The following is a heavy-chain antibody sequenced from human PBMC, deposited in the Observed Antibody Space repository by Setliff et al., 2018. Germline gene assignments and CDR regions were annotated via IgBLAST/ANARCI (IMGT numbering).Heavy chain of an antibody. CDR2: LYPGDSDT. J-gene: IGHJ5*02. V-gene: IGHV5-51*01. CDR1: GYSFTSYW. CDR3: ARRRNSSGWGFNWFDP. Sequence: GESLKISCKGSGYSFTSYWIGWVRQMPGKGLEWMGILYPGDSDTRYSPSFQGQVTISADKSISTAYLQWSSLKASDTAMYYCARRRNSSGWGFNWFDPWGQGTLVTVSS. D-gene: IGHD6-19*01.